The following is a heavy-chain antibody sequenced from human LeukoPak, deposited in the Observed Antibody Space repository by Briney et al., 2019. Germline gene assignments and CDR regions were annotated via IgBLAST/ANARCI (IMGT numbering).Heavy chain of an antibody. CDR3: ARDVGSSWYADY. CDR1: GYIFTGYY. Sequence: ASVKVSCKASGYIFTGYYLHWVRQAPGQGPEWMGWINPNSGGTNYAQKFQGRVTMTGDTSINTVYMELGRLRPDDTAIYYCARDVGSSWYADYWGQGTLVTVSS. D-gene: IGHD6-13*01. V-gene: IGHV1-2*02. CDR2: INPNSGGT. J-gene: IGHJ4*02.